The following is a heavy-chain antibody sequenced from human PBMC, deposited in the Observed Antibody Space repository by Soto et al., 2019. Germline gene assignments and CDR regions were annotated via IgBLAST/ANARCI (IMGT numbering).Heavy chain of an antibody. CDR3: AGDRGSHALDY. CDR1: GYTFTSYG. J-gene: IGHJ4*02. D-gene: IGHD3-16*01. V-gene: IGHV1-18*01. CDR2: ISAHNGNT. Sequence: QVQLVQSGAEVKKPGASVKVSCKASGYTFTSYGISWVRQAPGQGLEWMGWISAHNGNTHYAQKVQGRVTMTTDTSASTADMELRSLGSDDTAVYYCAGDRGSHALDYWGQGTLVTVSS.